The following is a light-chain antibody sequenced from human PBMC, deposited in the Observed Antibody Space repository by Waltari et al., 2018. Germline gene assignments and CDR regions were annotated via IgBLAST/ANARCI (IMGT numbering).Light chain of an antibody. Sequence: QSVLTQPPSASGTPGQRVTISCSGSSSNIGTYTVNWYQQLPGTAPRVLIYSDNQRPSWVPDRFSGSKSGTSASLAISGLQSEDEADYYCAAWEARLNGVVFGGGTKLTVL. CDR1: SSNIGTYT. CDR3: AAWEARLNGVV. V-gene: IGLV1-44*01. CDR2: SDN. J-gene: IGLJ2*01.